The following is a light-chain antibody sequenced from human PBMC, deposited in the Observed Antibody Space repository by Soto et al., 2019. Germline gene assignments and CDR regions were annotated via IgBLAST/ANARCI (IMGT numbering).Light chain of an antibody. CDR1: QTISSSY. CDR2: AAS. J-gene: IGKJ3*01. V-gene: IGKV3-20*01. CDR3: QQFGGSPLFT. Sequence: EIVLTQSPGTLSLSPGERATLSCRASQTISSSYLAWYQQKPGQAPRLLIYAASTGATGIPDRFSGSGSGTDFTLTINRLEPEDFAVYFCQQFGGSPLFTFGPGTKVDIK.